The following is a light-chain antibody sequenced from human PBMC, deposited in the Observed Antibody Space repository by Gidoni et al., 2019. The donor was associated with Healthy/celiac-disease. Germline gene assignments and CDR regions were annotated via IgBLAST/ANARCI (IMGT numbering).Light chain of an antibody. V-gene: IGKV2-28*01. CDR1: QSLLHSNGYNY. J-gene: IGKJ1*01. Sequence: YGPVTPGGPASISCRSSQSLLHSNGYNYLDWYLQKPGQSPQLLIYLGSNRASGVPDRFSGSGSGTDFTLKISRVEAEDVGVYYCMQALQTPTFGQGTKVEIK. CDR3: MQALQTPT. CDR2: LGS.